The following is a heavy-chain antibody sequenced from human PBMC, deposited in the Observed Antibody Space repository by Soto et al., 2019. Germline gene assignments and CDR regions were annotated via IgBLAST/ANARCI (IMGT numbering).Heavy chain of an antibody. CDR2: INHSGST. Sequence: SETLSLTCAVYGGSFSGYYWSWIRQPPGKGLEWIGEINHSGSTNYNPSLKSRVTIPVDTSKNQFSLKLSSVTAADTAVYYCARGYRPYYYDTNWFDPWGQGTLVTVSS. D-gene: IGHD3-22*01. J-gene: IGHJ5*02. CDR3: ARGYRPYYYDTNWFDP. V-gene: IGHV4-34*01. CDR1: GGSFSGYY.